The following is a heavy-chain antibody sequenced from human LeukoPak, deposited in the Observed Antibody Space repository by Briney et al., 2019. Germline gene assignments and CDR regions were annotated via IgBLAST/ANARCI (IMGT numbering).Heavy chain of an antibody. CDR1: GGTFISYA. D-gene: IGHD2-15*01. CDR2: IIPIFGTA. CDR3: ARGSGLDTYYYYGMDV. V-gene: IGHV1-69*13. Sequence: ASVKVSCKASGGTFISYAISWVRQAPGQGLEWMGGIIPIFGTANYAQKFQGRVTITADESTSTAYMELSSLRSEDTAVYYCARGSGLDTYYYYGMDVWGQGTTVTVSS. J-gene: IGHJ6*02.